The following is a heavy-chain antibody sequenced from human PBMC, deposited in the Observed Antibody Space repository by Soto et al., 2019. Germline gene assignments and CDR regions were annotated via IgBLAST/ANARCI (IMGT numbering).Heavy chain of an antibody. Sequence: ASVKVSCKXSGYTFTSYDINWVRQATGQGLEWMGWMNPNSGNTGYAQKFQGRVTMTRNTSISTAYMELSSLRSEDTAVYYCARGFPGDRSGRRDRFDPWGQGTLVTVSS. CDR1: GYTFTSYD. J-gene: IGHJ5*02. V-gene: IGHV1-8*01. D-gene: IGHD3-10*01. CDR3: ARGFPGDRSGRRDRFDP. CDR2: MNPNSGNT.